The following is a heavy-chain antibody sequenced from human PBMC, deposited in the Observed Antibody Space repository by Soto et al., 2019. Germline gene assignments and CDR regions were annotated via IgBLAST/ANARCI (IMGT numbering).Heavy chain of an antibody. CDR1: GFTFSDYY. D-gene: IGHD3-10*01. CDR2: ISSSGSTI. J-gene: IGHJ5*02. Sequence: PGGSLRLSCAASGFTFSDYYMSWIRQAPGKGLEWVSYISSSGSTIYYADSVKGRFTISRDNAKNSLYLQMNSLRAEDTAVYYCARDAFPYDNGAGSYPNWFDPWGQGTLVTVSS. CDR3: ARDAFPYDNGAGSYPNWFDP. V-gene: IGHV3-11*01.